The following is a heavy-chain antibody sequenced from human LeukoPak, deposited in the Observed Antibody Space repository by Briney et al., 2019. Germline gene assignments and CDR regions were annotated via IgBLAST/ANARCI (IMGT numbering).Heavy chain of an antibody. V-gene: IGHV4-59*01. J-gene: IGHJ3*02. CDR3: ARAQITMIVVVSPLAFDI. Sequence: SETLSLTCTVSGGSISSYYWSWIRQPPGKGLEWIGYIYYSGSTNYNPSLKSRVTISVDTSKNQFSLKLSSVTAADTAVYYCARAQITMIVVVSPLAFDIWGQGTMVTVSS. CDR1: GGSISSYY. CDR2: IYYSGST. D-gene: IGHD3-22*01.